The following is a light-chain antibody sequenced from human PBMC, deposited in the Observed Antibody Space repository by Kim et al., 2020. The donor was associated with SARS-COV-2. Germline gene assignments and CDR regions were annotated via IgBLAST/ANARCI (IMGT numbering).Light chain of an antibody. CDR2: DNN. Sequence: QRVTISCTGSNSNIGAGYDVHCYQQLPGAAPKLLIYDNNNRPSGVPDRFSGSKSGTSASLVITGLRTEDEAHYFCQSHDMTLSAWVFGGGTQLTVL. V-gene: IGLV1-40*01. CDR3: QSHDMTLSAWV. J-gene: IGLJ3*02. CDR1: NSNIGAGYD.